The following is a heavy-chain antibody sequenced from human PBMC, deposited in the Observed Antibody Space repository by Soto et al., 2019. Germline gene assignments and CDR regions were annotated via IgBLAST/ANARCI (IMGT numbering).Heavy chain of an antibody. V-gene: IGHV3-23*01. CDR1: GFTFSSYA. Sequence: GGSLRLSCLASGFTFSSYAMDWVRQAPGKGLESISSISASGDRTYYADSVKGRFTISRDNSKNTLYLQMNSLRAEDTAVYYCAKDRVATDLDYYGMDVWGQGTTVTVSS. D-gene: IGHD5-12*01. CDR2: ISASGDRT. CDR3: AKDRVATDLDYYGMDV. J-gene: IGHJ6*02.